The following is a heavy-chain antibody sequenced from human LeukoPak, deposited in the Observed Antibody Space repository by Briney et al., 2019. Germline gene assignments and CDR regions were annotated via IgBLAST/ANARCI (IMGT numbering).Heavy chain of an antibody. CDR3: ARGLLAVAGKDFDY. CDR1: GFTFSSYA. J-gene: IGHJ4*02. D-gene: IGHD6-19*01. Sequence: GGSLRLSCAASGFTFSSYAMHWVRQAPGKGLEWVAVISYDGSNKYYADSVKGRFTISRDNSKNTLYLQMNSLRAEDTAVYYCARGLLAVAGKDFDYWGQGTLVTVSS. V-gene: IGHV3-30*04. CDR2: ISYDGSNK.